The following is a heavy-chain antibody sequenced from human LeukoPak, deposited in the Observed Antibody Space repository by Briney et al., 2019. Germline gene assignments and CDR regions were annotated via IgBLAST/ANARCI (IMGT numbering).Heavy chain of an antibody. D-gene: IGHD6-13*01. Sequence: SETLSLTCTVSGGSISSYYWSWIRQPPGKGLEWIGYIYYSGSTYYNPSLKSRVTISVDTSKNQFSLKLSSVTAADTAVYYCARTLRGVAAAGTFDYWGQGTLITVSS. CDR3: ARTLRGVAAAGTFDY. CDR2: IYYSGST. V-gene: IGHV4-59*08. J-gene: IGHJ4*02. CDR1: GGSISSYY.